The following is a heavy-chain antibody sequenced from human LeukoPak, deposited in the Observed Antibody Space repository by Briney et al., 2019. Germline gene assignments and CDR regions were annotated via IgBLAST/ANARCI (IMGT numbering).Heavy chain of an antibody. CDR3: ARGPYGSMDY. CDR2: ISSSGSTI. V-gene: IGHV3-48*03. CDR1: GFTFSSYE. Sequence: GGSLRLSCAAYGFTFSSYEMNWVRQAPGKGLEWVSYISSSGSTIYYADSVKGRFTISRDNAKNSLYLQMNSLRAEDTAVYYCARGPYGSMDYWGQGTLVTVSS. J-gene: IGHJ4*02. D-gene: IGHD3-10*01.